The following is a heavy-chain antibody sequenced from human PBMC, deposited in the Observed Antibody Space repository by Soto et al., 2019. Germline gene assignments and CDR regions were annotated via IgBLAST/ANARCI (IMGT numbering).Heavy chain of an antibody. Sequence: QVQLQESGPGLVKPSQTLSLTCTVSGASMSSGGYYWTWIRQSPGKGLEWIGYIYYSGSTYYNPSRERRXAXSXXTSRSQFSLPLHSVTAADTAIYYCARDRHNNFFDPWGQGTLVTVSS. D-gene: IGHD6-6*01. CDR3: ARDRHNNFFDP. CDR2: IYYSGST. V-gene: IGHV4-31*03. J-gene: IGHJ5*02. CDR1: GASMSSGGYY.